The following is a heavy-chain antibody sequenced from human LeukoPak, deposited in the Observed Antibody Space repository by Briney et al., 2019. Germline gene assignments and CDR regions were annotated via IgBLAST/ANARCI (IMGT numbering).Heavy chain of an antibody. CDR1: GYTFTSYY. Sequence: ASVKVSCKASGYTFTSYYMHWVRQAPGQGLERMGIINPSGGSTSYAQKFQGRVTMTRDTSTSTVYMELSSLRSEDTAVYYCARPATKTYYYYGTDVWGQGTTVTVSS. J-gene: IGHJ6*02. CDR3: ARPATKTYYYYGTDV. V-gene: IGHV1-46*01. D-gene: IGHD5-12*01. CDR2: INPSGGST.